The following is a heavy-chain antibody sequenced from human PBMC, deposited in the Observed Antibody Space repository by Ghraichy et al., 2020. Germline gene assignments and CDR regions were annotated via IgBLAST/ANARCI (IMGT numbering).Heavy chain of an antibody. Sequence: SVKVSCKASGGTFSSYAISWVRQAPGQGLEWMGGIIPIFGTANYAQKFQGRVTITADKSTSTAYMELSSLRSEDTAVYYCARVGKEGYQLPSLSYYGMDVWGQGTTVTVSS. D-gene: IGHD2-2*01. V-gene: IGHV1-69*06. J-gene: IGHJ6*02. CDR3: ARVGKEGYQLPSLSYYGMDV. CDR2: IIPIFGTA. CDR1: GGTFSSYA.